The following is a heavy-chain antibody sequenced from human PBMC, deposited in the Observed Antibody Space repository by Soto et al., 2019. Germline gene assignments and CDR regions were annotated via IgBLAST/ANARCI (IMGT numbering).Heavy chain of an antibody. V-gene: IGHV3-48*01. D-gene: IGHD3-22*01. CDR1: GLTINSYK. Sequence: LSSPVAGLTINSYKMKWDSQAPGKGLEWVSYISGSSGAIYYADSVKGRFTISRDNAKNSLYLQMNSLRAEDTAVYYCARVYYDTSGYYYPDAFDISGQGTMVTVSS. CDR2: ISGSSGAI. J-gene: IGHJ3*02. CDR3: ARVYYDTSGYYYPDAFDI.